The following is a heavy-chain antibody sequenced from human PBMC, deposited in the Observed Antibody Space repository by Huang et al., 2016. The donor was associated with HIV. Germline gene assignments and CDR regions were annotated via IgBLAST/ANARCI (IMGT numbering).Heavy chain of an antibody. CDR1: GFTFGNYG. D-gene: IGHD3-22*01. CDR2: IRSKDYSWTT. V-gene: IGHV3-49*05. CDR3: TRDSVYPNYYDGSGFYFDY. J-gene: IGHJ4*02. Sequence: EVQFVESGGGLVKPGRSLRLSCTASGFTFGNYGMSWFRQAPGKGLDWVGFIRSKDYSWTTEYAASVKGRFTISRDDSKSIAYLQMNSLKPEDTAVYYCTRDSVYPNYYDGSGFYFDYWGQGTLVTVSS.